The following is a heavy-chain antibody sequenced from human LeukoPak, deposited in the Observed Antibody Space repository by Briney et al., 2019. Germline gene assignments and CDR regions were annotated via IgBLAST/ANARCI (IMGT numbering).Heavy chain of an antibody. Sequence: GGSLRLSCAASGFTFSSYEMNWGRQARGKGLEWVSYISRSGSTICYADSVKGRFTISRDNAKNSLYLQMNSLRAEDTAVYYCARDIAAAGDYWGQGTLVTVSS. V-gene: IGHV3-48*03. CDR2: ISRSGSTI. CDR3: ARDIAAAGDY. D-gene: IGHD6-13*01. CDR1: GFTFSSYE. J-gene: IGHJ4*02.